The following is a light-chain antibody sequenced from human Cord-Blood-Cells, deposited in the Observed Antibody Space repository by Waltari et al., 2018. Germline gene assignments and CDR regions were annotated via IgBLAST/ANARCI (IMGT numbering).Light chain of an antibody. Sequence: QSALTPPASVSGSPGQSITISCTGTSSDVGGYNYVSWYQQHPGKAPKLMIYDVSNRPSGVSNRFSGSKSGNTASLTISGLQAEDEADYHCSSYTSSSTLVFGGGTKLTVL. CDR3: SSYTSSSTLV. J-gene: IGLJ2*01. CDR1: SSDVGGYNY. V-gene: IGLV2-14*01. CDR2: DVS.